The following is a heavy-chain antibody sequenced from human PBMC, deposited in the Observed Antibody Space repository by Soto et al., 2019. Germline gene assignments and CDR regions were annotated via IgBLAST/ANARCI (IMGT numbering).Heavy chain of an antibody. CDR2: INPSGGST. Sequence: QVQLVQSGAEVKKPGASVKVSCKASGYTFTSYYMHWVRQAPGQGLEWMGIINPSGGSTSYAQKCRGRVTMTRDTSTSTVYMELSRRRSEDTAVYYCARDGGVGGGDYGLFDYWGQGTLVTVSS. V-gene: IGHV1-46*01. J-gene: IGHJ4*02. CDR1: GYTFTSYY. D-gene: IGHD3-16*01. CDR3: ARDGGVGGGDYGLFDY.